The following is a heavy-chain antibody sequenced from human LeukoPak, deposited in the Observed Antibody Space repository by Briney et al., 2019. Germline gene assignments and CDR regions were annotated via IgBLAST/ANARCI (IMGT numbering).Heavy chain of an antibody. CDR3: ARVDTAMVSYDAFDI. V-gene: IGHV1-8*01. CDR2: MNPNSGNT. Sequence: ASVKVSCKASGYTFTSYDINWVRQVTGQGLEWMGWMNPNSGNTGYAQKFQGRVTMTRNTSISTAYMELSSLRSEDTAVYYCARVDTAMVSYDAFDIWGQGTMVTVSS. D-gene: IGHD5-18*01. CDR1: GYTFTSYD. J-gene: IGHJ3*02.